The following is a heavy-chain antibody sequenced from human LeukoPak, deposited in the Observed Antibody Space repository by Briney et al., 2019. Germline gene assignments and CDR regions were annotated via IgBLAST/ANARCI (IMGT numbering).Heavy chain of an antibody. V-gene: IGHV3-21*01. D-gene: IGHD1-26*01. CDR2: ITSSSSYI. CDR1: GFTFSRYA. Sequence: GGSLRLSCAASGFTFSRYAVNWVRQAPGKGLEWVSSITSSSSYIYYADSVKGRFTISRDNAKSSLYLQMNSLRDEDTAVYYCARDPYSGNYGDYYYYYMDVWGKGTTVTISS. CDR3: ARDPYSGNYGDYYYYYMDV. J-gene: IGHJ6*03.